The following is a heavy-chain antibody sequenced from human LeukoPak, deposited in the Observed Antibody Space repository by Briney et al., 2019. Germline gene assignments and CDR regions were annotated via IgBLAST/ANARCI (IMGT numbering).Heavy chain of an antibody. CDR1: GFTFSSYW. CDR3: ARDIKAYYYGSGSLDY. V-gene: IGHV3-74*01. J-gene: IGHJ4*02. Sequence: GGSLRLSCAASGFTFSSYWMHWVRQPPGKGLAWVSRINSDGSGTTYADSVKGRFTISRDNAKNSLYLQMNSLRAEDTAVYYCARDIKAYYYGSGSLDYWGQGTLVTVSS. CDR2: INSDGSGT. D-gene: IGHD3-10*01.